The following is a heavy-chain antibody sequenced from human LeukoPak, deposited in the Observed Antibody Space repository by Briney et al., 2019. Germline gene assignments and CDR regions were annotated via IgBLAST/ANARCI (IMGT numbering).Heavy chain of an antibody. CDR1: GFIFNNYG. CDR3: AKGGTLGPGDY. D-gene: IGHD3/OR15-3a*01. V-gene: IGHV3-30*18. J-gene: IGHJ4*02. Sequence: GGSLRLSCTASGFIFNNYGMHWVRQAPGKGLEWVAVISYDGSNKYYADSVKGRFTISRDNSKNTLYLQVNSLRAEDTAVYYCAKGGTLGPGDYWGQGTLVTVSS. CDR2: ISYDGSNK.